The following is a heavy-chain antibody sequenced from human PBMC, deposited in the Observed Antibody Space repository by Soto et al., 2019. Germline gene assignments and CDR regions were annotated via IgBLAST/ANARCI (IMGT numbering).Heavy chain of an antibody. J-gene: IGHJ5*02. CDR3: ARDWYSSSSENWFDP. CDR2: IIPIFGTA. CDR1: GGTFSSYA. D-gene: IGHD6-6*01. V-gene: IGHV1-69*01. Sequence: QVQLVQSGAEGKKPGSSLKVSCKASGGTFSSYAISWVRQAPGQGLEWMGGIIPIFGTANYAQNFQGRVTITADESTSTAYMELSSLRSEDTAVYYCARDWYSSSSENWFDPWGQGTLVTVYS.